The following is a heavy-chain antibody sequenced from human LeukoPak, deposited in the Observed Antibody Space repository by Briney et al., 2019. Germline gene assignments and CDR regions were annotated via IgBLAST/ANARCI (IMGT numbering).Heavy chain of an antibody. CDR3: AALEDYGDYEFVH. Sequence: ASAKVSCKFSGYTLTELSMHWMRQAPRKGLEWMGGFDPEDGETIYAQKFQGRVTMTEDTSTDTAYMELSSLRSEDTAVYYCAALEDYGDYEFVHWGQGTLVTVSS. J-gene: IGHJ4*02. V-gene: IGHV1-24*01. CDR1: GYTLTELS. CDR2: FDPEDGET. D-gene: IGHD4-17*01.